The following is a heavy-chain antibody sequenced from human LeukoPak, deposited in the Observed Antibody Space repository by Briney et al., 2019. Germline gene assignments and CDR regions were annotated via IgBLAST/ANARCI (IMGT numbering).Heavy chain of an antibody. CDR3: ARTEYGSGTKYYFDY. V-gene: IGHV1-2*02. D-gene: IGHD3-10*01. J-gene: IGHJ4*02. Sequence: ASVKVSCKASGYTFTGYYMHWVRQAPGQGLEWMGWINPNRGGTNYAQKFQGRVTMTRDTSISTAYMELSRLRSDDTAVYYCARTEYGSGTKYYFDYWGQGTLVTVSS. CDR1: GYTFTGYY. CDR2: INPNRGGT.